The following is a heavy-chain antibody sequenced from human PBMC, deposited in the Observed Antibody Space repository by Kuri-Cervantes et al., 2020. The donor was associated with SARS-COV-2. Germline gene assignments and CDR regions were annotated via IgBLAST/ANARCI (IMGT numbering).Heavy chain of an antibody. Sequence: SVKVSCKASGGTFSSYAVSWVRQAPGQGLEWMGGIIPILGTPNYAQKFQGRVTITADESTRTAFMELSSLRSEDTAVYYCALGYWGSGYPRYYYYMDVWGKGTTVTVSS. CDR2: IIPILGTP. CDR3: ALGYWGSGYPRYYYYMDV. V-gene: IGHV1-69*13. D-gene: IGHD3-22*01. CDR1: GGTFSSYA. J-gene: IGHJ6*03.